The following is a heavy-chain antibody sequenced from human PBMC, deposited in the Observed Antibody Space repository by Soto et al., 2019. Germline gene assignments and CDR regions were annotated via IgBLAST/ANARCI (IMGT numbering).Heavy chain of an antibody. V-gene: IGHV3-53*01. J-gene: IGHJ4*02. CDR2: LYAGGKT. Sequence: EVQLVESGGGLIQPGGSLRLSCAASGFTINNNYMNWVRQAPGKGLEWVSVLYAGGKTYYADSVKGRFPISRDNSKTPLFLQMNRLTAADPAVYYCARDPIRGGGDFDHWGQGTLVTVSS. CDR3: ARDPIRGGGDFDH. D-gene: IGHD3-10*01. CDR1: GFTINNNY.